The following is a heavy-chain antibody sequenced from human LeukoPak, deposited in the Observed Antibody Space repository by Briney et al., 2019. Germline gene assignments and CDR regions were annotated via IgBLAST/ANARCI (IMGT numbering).Heavy chain of an antibody. CDR3: ARDLKMAYSSGRYSWGTGSSNDY. J-gene: IGHJ4*02. CDR2: ISGYNGNT. CDR1: GYTFTNYG. Sequence: GASVKVSCKASGYTFTNYGISWVRQAPGQGLEWMGWISGYNGNTYYEQEFQGRITMTTDTSTSTSYMELRSLRSDDTAVYYCARDLKMAYSSGRYSWGTGSSNDYWGQGTLVTVSS. D-gene: IGHD6-19*01. V-gene: IGHV1-18*01.